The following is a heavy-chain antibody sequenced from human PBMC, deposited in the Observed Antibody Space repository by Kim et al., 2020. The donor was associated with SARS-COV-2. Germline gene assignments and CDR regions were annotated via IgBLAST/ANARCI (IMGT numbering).Heavy chain of an antibody. CDR2: IYHSGST. CDR1: GGSISSGGYS. Sequence: SETLSLTCAVSGGSISSGGYSWSWIRQPPGKGLEWIGYIYHSGSTYYNPSLKSRVTISVDRSKNQFSLKLSSVTAADTAVYYCARVKITIFGVVFGFDPWGQGTLVTVSS. J-gene: IGHJ5*02. CDR3: ARVKITIFGVVFGFDP. D-gene: IGHD3-3*01. V-gene: IGHV4-30-2*01.